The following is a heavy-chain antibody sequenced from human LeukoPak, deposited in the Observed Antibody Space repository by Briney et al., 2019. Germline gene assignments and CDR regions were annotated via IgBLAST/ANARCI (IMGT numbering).Heavy chain of an antibody. CDR2: INPDSGGT. CDR1: GYTFTGYY. Sequence: ASVKVSCKASGYTFTGYYMHWVRQAPGQGLEWMGWINPDSGGTIYAQNFQGRVTMTRDTSINTAYMELSSLRSDDTAVYYCARDLGDTYGSVGDFDYWGQGTLVTVSS. D-gene: IGHD3-10*01. CDR3: ARDLGDTYGSVGDFDY. V-gene: IGHV1-2*02. J-gene: IGHJ4*02.